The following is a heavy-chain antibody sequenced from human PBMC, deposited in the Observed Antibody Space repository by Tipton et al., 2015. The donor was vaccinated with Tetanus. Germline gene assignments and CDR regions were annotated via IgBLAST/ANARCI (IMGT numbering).Heavy chain of an antibody. V-gene: IGHV4-59*11. CDR1: GDSISSHY. Sequence: TLSLTCTVSGDSISSHYWNWIRQPPGKGLEWIGYFSYSGSSNYNPSLKSRVTISGDTSKNQFSLKLSSVTPADTAVYYCARIRQVGKPGPFFDYWGQGTLVTVSS. D-gene: IGHD7-27*01. J-gene: IGHJ4*02. CDR2: FSYSGSS. CDR3: ARIRQVGKPGPFFDY.